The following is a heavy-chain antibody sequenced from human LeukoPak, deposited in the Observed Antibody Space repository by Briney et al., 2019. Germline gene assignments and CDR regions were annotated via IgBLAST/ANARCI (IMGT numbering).Heavy chain of an antibody. CDR2: IYYSGST. Sequence: PETLSLTCTLSGGSLSSYYRSWIRQPPGEGLEWVGYIYYSGSTNYNPSLKSRVTISVDTSKNQFSLKLSSVTAADTAVYYCARDVGEEVGDFDIWGQGTMVTASS. J-gene: IGHJ3*02. CDR1: GGSLSSYY. D-gene: IGHD4-17*01. CDR3: ARDVGEEVGDFDI. V-gene: IGHV4-59*01.